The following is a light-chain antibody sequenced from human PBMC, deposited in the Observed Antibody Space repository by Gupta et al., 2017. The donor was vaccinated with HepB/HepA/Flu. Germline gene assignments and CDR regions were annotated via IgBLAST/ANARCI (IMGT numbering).Light chain of an antibody. CDR2: KAS. J-gene: IGKJ4*01. CDR1: QSISSW. CDR3: QQYLTFPLT. Sequence: DIQMTQSPSTLSASVGDRVTITCRASQSISSWLAWYQQKPGKAPKFLIYKASNLESGVPSRFSGSGSGTEFTFTISGLQPDDFAIYYCQQYLTFPLTFGGGTKVEIK. V-gene: IGKV1-5*03.